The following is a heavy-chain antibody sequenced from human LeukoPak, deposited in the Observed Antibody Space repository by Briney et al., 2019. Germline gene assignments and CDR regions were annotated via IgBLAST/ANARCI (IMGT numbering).Heavy chain of an antibody. CDR2: IRYDGSNK. CDR1: GFTFSSYG. CDR3: TTDHSSGYYELDY. V-gene: IGHV3-30*02. Sequence: GGSLRLSCAASGFTFSSYGMHWVRQAPGKGLEWVAFIRYDGSNKYYADSVKGRFTISRDNSKNTLYLQMNSLRAEDTAVYYCTTDHSSGYYELDYWGQGTLVTVSS. D-gene: IGHD3-22*01. J-gene: IGHJ4*02.